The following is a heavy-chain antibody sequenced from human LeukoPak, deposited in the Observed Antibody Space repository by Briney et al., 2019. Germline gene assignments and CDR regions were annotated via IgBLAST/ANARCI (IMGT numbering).Heavy chain of an antibody. V-gene: IGHV4-39*07. Sequence: SETLSLTCTVSGGSISSSSYYWGWIRQPPGKGLEWIGSIYYSGSTYYNPSLKSRVTISVGTSKNQFSLKLSSVTAADTAVYYCARRDRTMVDYWGQGTLVTVSS. J-gene: IGHJ4*02. CDR3: ARRDRTMVDY. CDR2: IYYSGST. CDR1: GGSISSSSYY. D-gene: IGHD5-18*01.